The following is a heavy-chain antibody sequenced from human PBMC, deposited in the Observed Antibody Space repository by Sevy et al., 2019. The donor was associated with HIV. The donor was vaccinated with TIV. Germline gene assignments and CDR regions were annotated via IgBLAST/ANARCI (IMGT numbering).Heavy chain of an antibody. CDR3: ARGETRWSYPPLYYFDY. J-gene: IGHJ4*02. V-gene: IGHV3-7*01. CDR1: GFTFSSYW. Sequence: GGSLRLSCAASGFTFSSYWMSWVRQAPGKGLEWVANIKQDGSEKYYVDSVKGRLTISRDNAKNSMYLQMNSLRAEDTAVYYCARGETRWSYPPLYYFDYWGQGTLVTVSS. D-gene: IGHD1-26*01. CDR2: IKQDGSEK.